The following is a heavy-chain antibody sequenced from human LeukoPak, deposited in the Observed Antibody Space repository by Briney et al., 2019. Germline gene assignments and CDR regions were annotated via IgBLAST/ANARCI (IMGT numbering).Heavy chain of an antibody. Sequence: ASVKVSCKASGYTFTSYDINWVRQATGQGLEWMGWMNPNSGNTGYAQKFQGRVTMTRDTSISTAYMELSRLRSDDTAVYYCARGEQLWLDYWGQGTLVTVSS. J-gene: IGHJ4*02. CDR2: MNPNSGNT. CDR1: GYTFTSYD. CDR3: ARGEQLWLDY. V-gene: IGHV1-8*02. D-gene: IGHD5-18*01.